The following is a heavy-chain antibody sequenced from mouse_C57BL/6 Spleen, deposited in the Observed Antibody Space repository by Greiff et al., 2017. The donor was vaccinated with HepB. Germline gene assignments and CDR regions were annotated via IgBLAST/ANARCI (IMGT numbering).Heavy chain of an antibody. J-gene: IGHJ4*01. CDR2: IYPGSGNT. V-gene: IGHV1-76*01. D-gene: IGHD2-3*01. Sequence: VQLVESGAELVRPGASVKLSCTASGYTFTDYYINWVKQRPGQGLEWIARIYPGSGNTYYNEKFKGKATLTAEKSSSTAYMQRSSLTSEDSAVYFCARGGGYLYYYAMDYWGQGTSVTVSS. CDR3: ARGGGYLYYYAMDY. CDR1: GYTFTDYY.